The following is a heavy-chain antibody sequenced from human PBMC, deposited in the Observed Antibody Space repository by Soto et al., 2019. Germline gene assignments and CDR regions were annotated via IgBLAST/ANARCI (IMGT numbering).Heavy chain of an antibody. D-gene: IGHD3-9*01. Sequence: SETLSLTCTVSGGSISSGGYYWSWIRQHPGKGLEWIGYIYYSGSTYYNPSLKSRVTISVDTSKNQFSLKLSSVTAADTAVYYCASLRYFDWLLRGPPYFDYWGQGTLVTVSS. V-gene: IGHV4-31*03. CDR2: IYYSGST. CDR1: GGSISSGGYY. J-gene: IGHJ4*02. CDR3: ASLRYFDWLLRGPPYFDY.